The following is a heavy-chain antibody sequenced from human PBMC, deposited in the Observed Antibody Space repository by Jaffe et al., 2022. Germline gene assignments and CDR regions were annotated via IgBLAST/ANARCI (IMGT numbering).Heavy chain of an antibody. J-gene: IGHJ3*02. CDR3: ARGPLDYGDYVPDAFDI. V-gene: IGHV3-21*01. CDR1: GFTFSSYS. Sequence: EVQLVESGGGLVKPGGSLRLSCAASGFTFSSYSMNWVRQAPGKGLEWVSSISSSSSYIYYADSVKGRFTISRDNAKNSLYLQMNSLRAEDTAVYYCARGPLDYGDYVPDAFDIWGQGTMVTVSS. CDR2: ISSSSSYI. D-gene: IGHD4-17*01.